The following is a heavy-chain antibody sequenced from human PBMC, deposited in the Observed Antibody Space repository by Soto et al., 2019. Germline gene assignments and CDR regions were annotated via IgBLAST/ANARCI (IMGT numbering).Heavy chain of an antibody. J-gene: IGHJ3*02. CDR1: GGTFSSYA. CDR3: ARERYCSSTSCYTFGAFDI. D-gene: IGHD2-2*02. CDR2: IIPIFGTA. Sequence: QVQLVQSGAEVKKPGSSVTVSCKASGGTFSSYAISWVRQAPGQGLEWMGGIIPIFGTANYAQKFQGRVTITADESTSTAYMELSSLRSEGTAVYYCARERYCSSTSCYTFGAFDIWGQGTMVTVSS. V-gene: IGHV1-69*01.